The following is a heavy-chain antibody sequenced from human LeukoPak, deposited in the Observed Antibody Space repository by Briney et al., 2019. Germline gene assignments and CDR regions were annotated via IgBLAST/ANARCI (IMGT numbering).Heavy chain of an antibody. J-gene: IGHJ6*03. CDR1: GGSISSYY. Sequence: PSETLSLTCTVSGGSISSYYWSWIRQPAGKGLEWIGRTYTSGSTNYNPSLKSRVTMSVDTSKNQFSLKLSSVTAADTAVYYCAREVRGARYCSSTSCQTAGYYYYYYMDVWGKGTTVTISS. V-gene: IGHV4-4*07. CDR2: TYTSGST. CDR3: AREVRGARYCSSTSCQTAGYYYYYYMDV. D-gene: IGHD2-2*01.